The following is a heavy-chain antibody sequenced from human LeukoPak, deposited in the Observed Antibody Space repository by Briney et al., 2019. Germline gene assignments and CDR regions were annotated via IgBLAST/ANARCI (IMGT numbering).Heavy chain of an antibody. V-gene: IGHV3-48*03. Sequence: AGGSLRLSCAASGFTFSSYEMNWVRQAPGKGLEWVSYISSSGSTIYYADSVKGRFTISRDNAKNSLYLQMNSLRAEDTGVYYCAKDLNYGDLLDYWGQGTLVTVSS. CDR1: GFTFSSYE. CDR3: AKDLNYGDLLDY. CDR2: ISSSGSTI. D-gene: IGHD4-17*01. J-gene: IGHJ4*02.